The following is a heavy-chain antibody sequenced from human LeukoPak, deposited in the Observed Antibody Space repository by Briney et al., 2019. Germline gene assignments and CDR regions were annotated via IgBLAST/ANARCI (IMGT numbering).Heavy chain of an antibody. V-gene: IGHV3-53*01. J-gene: IGHJ5*02. Sequence: GGSLTLSCAASGFPVSSNYMSWVRQAPGKGLEWVSVIYSGGSTYYADSVKGRFTISRDNSKNTLYLQMNSLRAEDTAVYYCARGGCSGGSCYPNWFDPWGQGTLVTVSS. CDR3: ARGGCSGGSCYPNWFDP. CDR2: IYSGGST. CDR1: GFPVSSNY. D-gene: IGHD2-15*01.